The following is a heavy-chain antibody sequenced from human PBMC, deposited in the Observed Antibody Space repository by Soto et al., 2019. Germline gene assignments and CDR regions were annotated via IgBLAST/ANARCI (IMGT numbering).Heavy chain of an antibody. Sequence: EVQLLESGGALAQPGGSLTVCCAASGFTFNNFAMSWVRQAAGRGLEWVSSIRTSGDNTHYAGSVRGRFTISRDNFKNTLYLQMDSLRADDTAVYYCARVLSANNIGGFDYWDQGIRVTVSS. J-gene: IGHJ4*02. CDR2: IRTSGDNT. CDR3: ARVLSANNIGGFDY. V-gene: IGHV3-23*01. D-gene: IGHD2-15*01. CDR1: GFTFNNFA.